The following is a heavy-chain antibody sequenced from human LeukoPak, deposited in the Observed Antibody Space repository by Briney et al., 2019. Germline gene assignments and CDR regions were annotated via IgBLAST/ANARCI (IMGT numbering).Heavy chain of an antibody. Sequence: SETLSLTCTVSGGSISSGGYYWSWIRQHPGKGLEWIGYIYYSGSTYYNPSLKSRVTISVDTSKNQSSLKLSSVTAADTAVYYCARWGAYGDDAFDIWGQGAMVTVSS. V-gene: IGHV4-31*03. J-gene: IGHJ3*02. CDR1: GGSISSGGYY. D-gene: IGHD4-17*01. CDR2: IYYSGST. CDR3: ARWGAYGDDAFDI.